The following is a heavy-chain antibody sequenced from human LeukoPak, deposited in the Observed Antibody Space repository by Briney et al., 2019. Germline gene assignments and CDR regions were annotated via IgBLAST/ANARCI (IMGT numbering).Heavy chain of an antibody. CDR2: IRGSSANI. Sequence: GGSLRLSCEGSGSTFSRYSMNWVRQTPGKGLEWVSYIRGSSANIHYADSVKGRFTSSRDNAKNSLFLEMNNLRAEDTGVYYCVRDQEALCEGACYGALDIWGQGTLVPVAS. D-gene: IGHD2-21*01. CDR1: GSTFSRYS. V-gene: IGHV3-48*01. CDR3: VRDQEALCEGACYGALDI. J-gene: IGHJ3*02.